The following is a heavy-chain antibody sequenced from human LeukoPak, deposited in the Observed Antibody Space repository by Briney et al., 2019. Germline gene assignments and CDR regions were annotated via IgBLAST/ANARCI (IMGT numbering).Heavy chain of an antibody. CDR2: IYSGGST. D-gene: IGHD1-14*01. V-gene: IGHV3-53*01. CDR1: GFTVSSNY. Sequence: PGGSLRLSCAASGFTVSSNYMSWVRQAPGKGLEWVSVIYSGGSTYYADSVKGRFTNSRNNPENTLYLQMNSLSADDTPVYYCARVANPSFDNWGEGTLVTVS. CDR3: ARVANPSFDN. J-gene: IGHJ4*02.